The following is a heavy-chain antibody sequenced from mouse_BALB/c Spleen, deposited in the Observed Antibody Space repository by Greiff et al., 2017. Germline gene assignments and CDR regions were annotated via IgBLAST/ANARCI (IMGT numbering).Heavy chain of an antibody. V-gene: IGHV3-5*02. D-gene: IGHD2-3*01. J-gene: IGHJ4*01. Sequence: EVKLMESGPGLVKPSQTVSLTCTVTGISITTGNYRWSWIRQFPGNKLEWIGYIYYSGTITYNPSLTSRTTITRDTSKNQFFLEMNSLTAEDTATYYCARFDGYLDYWGQGTSVTVSS. CDR3: ARFDGYLDY. CDR1: GISITTGNYR. CDR2: IYYSGTI.